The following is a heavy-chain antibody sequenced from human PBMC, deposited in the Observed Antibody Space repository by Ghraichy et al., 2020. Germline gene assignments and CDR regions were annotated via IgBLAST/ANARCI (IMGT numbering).Heavy chain of an antibody. J-gene: IGHJ6*02. CDR2: ISSSTRYI. CDR1: GLMFSPNT. D-gene: IGHD6-19*01. V-gene: IGHV3-21*06. CDR3: SRGGGAGTPVLYHMDV. Sequence: GGSLRLSCVASGLMFSPNTMNWVRQAPGKGLEWVSSISSSTRYIYSADSVKGRFTISSDNAQNSLYLQMNGLRAEDTAVYYCSRGGGAGTPVLYHMDVWGLGTTVTVSS.